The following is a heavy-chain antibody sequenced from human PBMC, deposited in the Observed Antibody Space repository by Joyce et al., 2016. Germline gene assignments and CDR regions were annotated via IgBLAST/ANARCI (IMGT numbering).Heavy chain of an antibody. CDR2: ISGDGTYT. D-gene: IGHD7-27*01. V-gene: IGHV3-74*01. J-gene: IGHJ4*02. Sequence: EVQLVESGGGLVQPGGSLRLSCVASGFALSSYWMQWVRQAPGKGPVCVSRISGDGTYTAYVDSVKGRFTISRDNAKNTLYLQMNSLRVDDTAIYFCTRDNWGSSDHWDQGAQVTVSS. CDR3: TRDNWGSSDH. CDR1: GFALSSYW.